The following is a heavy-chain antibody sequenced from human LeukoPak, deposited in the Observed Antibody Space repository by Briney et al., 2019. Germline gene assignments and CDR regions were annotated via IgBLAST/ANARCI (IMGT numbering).Heavy chain of an antibody. CDR3: AGSSGWPSFDH. D-gene: IGHD6-19*01. Sequence: GGSLRLSCAASGFTVSSNYMSWVRQAPGKGLEWVSVIYSGGRTYYADSVKGRYTISRDNSKNTLYLQMNSLRAEDTAVYYCAGSSGWPSFDHWGQGTLVTVSS. CDR1: GFTVSSNY. V-gene: IGHV3-53*01. CDR2: IYSGGRT. J-gene: IGHJ4*02.